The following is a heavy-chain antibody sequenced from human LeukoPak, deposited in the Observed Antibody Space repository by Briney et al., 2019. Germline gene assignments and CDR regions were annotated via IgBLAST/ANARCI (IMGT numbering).Heavy chain of an antibody. CDR2: INLNSGNT. CDR3: ARDLVRGVITQVPHY. V-gene: IGHV1-8*03. J-gene: IGHJ4*02. CDR1: GYTFTRYD. Sequence: ASVKVSCTASGYTFTRYDINWVRQATGQGLEWMGWINLNSGNTGYAQKFQGRVTITRDTSASTAYMELSSLRSEDTAVYYCARDLVRGVITQVPHYWGQGTLVTVSS. D-gene: IGHD3-10*01.